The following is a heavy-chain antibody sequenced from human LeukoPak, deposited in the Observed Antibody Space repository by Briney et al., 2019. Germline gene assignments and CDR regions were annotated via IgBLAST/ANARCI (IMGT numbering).Heavy chain of an antibody. V-gene: IGHV4-59*12. J-gene: IGHJ5*02. Sequence: PSETLSLTCTVSGGSISSYYWSWIRQPPGKGLEWIGYIYYSGSTNYNPSLKSRVTISVDTSKNQFSLKLSSVTAADTAVYYCARDFWSGYGPRSNWFDPWGQGTLVTVSS. CDR3: ARDFWSGYGPRSNWFDP. CDR1: GGSISSYY. CDR2: IYYSGST. D-gene: IGHD3-3*01.